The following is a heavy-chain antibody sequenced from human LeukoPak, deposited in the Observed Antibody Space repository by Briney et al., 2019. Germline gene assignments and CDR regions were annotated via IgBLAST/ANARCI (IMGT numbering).Heavy chain of an antibody. CDR3: AGGVDTDLHY. CDR2: INHSGST. CDR1: GGSFSGYY. V-gene: IGHV4-34*01. J-gene: IGHJ4*02. Sequence: SETLSHTCAVYGGSFSGYYWSWIRQPPGKGLEWIGEINHSGSTNYNPSLKSRVTISVDTSKNQFSLKLSSVTPEDTAVYYCAGGVDTDLHYWGQGTLVTVSS. D-gene: IGHD5-18*01.